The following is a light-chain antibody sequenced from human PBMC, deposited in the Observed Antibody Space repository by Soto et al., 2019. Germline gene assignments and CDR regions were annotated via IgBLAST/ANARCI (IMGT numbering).Light chain of an antibody. CDR3: QQAKSFTVT. Sequence: DIQIARSRSTESPSVGDRVTITFRASQDIGSWFAWYQQKPGKVPKLLIYAASILQSGVPSRFSGSGSGTDFTLTINNLQPEDFATYYCQQAKSFTVTFGQGTRLEIK. CDR2: AAS. J-gene: IGKJ5*01. CDR1: QDIGSW. V-gene: IGKV1D-12*01.